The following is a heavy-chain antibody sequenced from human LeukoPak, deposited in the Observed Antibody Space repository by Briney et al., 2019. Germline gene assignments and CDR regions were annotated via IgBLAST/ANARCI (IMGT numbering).Heavy chain of an antibody. V-gene: IGHV1-2*02. J-gene: IGHJ4*02. CDR2: INPNSGGT. D-gene: IGHD6-6*01. CDR3: ARIVEYSSSSGVRDY. CDR1: GYTFTGYY. Sequence: ASVKVSCKASGYTFTGYYMHWVRQAPGQGLEWMGWINPNSGGTNYAQKFQGRVTMTRDTSISTAYMELSRLRSDDTAVYYCARIVEYSSSSGVRDYWGQGTLVTVSS.